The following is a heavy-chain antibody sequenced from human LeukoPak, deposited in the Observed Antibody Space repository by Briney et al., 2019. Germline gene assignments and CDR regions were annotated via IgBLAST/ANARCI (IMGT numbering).Heavy chain of an antibody. D-gene: IGHD5-24*01. Sequence: ASVEVSCKASGYTFTGYYMHWVRQAPGQGLEWMGWINPNSGGTNYAQKFQGRVTMTRDTSISTAYMELSRLRSDDTAVYYCARTEMATITDGAFDIWGQGTMVTVSS. CDR1: GYTFTGYY. J-gene: IGHJ3*02. CDR3: ARTEMATITDGAFDI. CDR2: INPNSGGT. V-gene: IGHV1-2*02.